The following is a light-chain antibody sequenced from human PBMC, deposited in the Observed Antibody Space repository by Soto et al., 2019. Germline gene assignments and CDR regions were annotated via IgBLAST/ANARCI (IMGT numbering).Light chain of an antibody. J-gene: IGLJ2*01. V-gene: IGLV1-40*01. CDR2: GNT. Sequence: LTQPPSVSGAPGQRVTISCTGSSSNIGAGYDVHWYQQLPGTAPKLLIYGNTNRPSGVPDRFSGSKSGTSASLAITGLQAEDEADYYCQSYDSSLSGSVFGGGTQLTVL. CDR3: QSYDSSLSGSV. CDR1: SSNIGAGYD.